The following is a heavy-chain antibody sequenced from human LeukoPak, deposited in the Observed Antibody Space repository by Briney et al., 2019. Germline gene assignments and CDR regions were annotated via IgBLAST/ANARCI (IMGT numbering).Heavy chain of an antibody. V-gene: IGHV3-7*01. D-gene: IGHD6-19*01. CDR1: EFDFSFYW. CDR2: ILPDGSKK. CDR3: GRLARNAWYAVDF. Sequence: PGGSLRLSCAASEFDFSFYWMTWVRQAPGKGLEWVANILPDGSKKYYLDSVKGRYTISRDNPTNSLYLQINSLRAEDTALYYCGRLARNAWYAVDFWGQGTLVTVSS. J-gene: IGHJ4*02.